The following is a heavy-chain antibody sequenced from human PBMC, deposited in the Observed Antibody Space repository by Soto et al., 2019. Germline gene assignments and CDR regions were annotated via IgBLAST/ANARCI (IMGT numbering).Heavy chain of an antibody. V-gene: IGHV2-5*02. J-gene: IGHJ4*02. CDR2: IYWDDDK. Sequence: QITLNESGPTVVKPTETLTLTCTFSGFSLTTSGVGVGWVRQSPGKAPEWLAFIYWDDDKRYSTSLKSRLTTTKDTFKNQVVLTMANVDPADTATYYCAHRVLRAVFGLVTTTAIYFDFWGQGTPVVVSS. CDR1: GFSLTTSGVG. D-gene: IGHD3-3*01. CDR3: AHRVLRAVFGLVTTTAIYFDF.